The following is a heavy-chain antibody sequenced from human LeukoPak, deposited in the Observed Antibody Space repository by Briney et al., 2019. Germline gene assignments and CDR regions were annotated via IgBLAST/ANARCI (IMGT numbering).Heavy chain of an antibody. J-gene: IGHJ4*02. V-gene: IGHV4-39*07. Sequence: SETLSLTCTVSGGSISSSSYYWGWIRQPPGKGLEWIGSIYYSGSTYYNPSLKSRVTISVDTSKNQFSLKLSSVTAADTAVYYCARVVSYYDSSGYYDYWGQGTLVTVSS. D-gene: IGHD3-22*01. CDR1: GGSISSSSYY. CDR3: ARVVSYYDSSGYYDY. CDR2: IYYSGST.